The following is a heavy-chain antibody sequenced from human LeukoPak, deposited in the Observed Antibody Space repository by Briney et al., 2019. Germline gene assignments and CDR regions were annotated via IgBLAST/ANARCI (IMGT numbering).Heavy chain of an antibody. CDR1: GGSFSDYS. D-gene: IGHD3-10*01. V-gene: IGHV4-34*01. CDR3: ASGVGEFFPDAFNI. Sequence: SETLSLTRAVFGGSFSDYSWTWIRQTPGKGLEWIGEINHRGGTNYNPSLKSRLTISVDTSKNQFSLNLTSVTAADTAVYYCASGVGEFFPDAFNIWGQGTMVGVFS. CDR2: INHRGGT. J-gene: IGHJ3*02.